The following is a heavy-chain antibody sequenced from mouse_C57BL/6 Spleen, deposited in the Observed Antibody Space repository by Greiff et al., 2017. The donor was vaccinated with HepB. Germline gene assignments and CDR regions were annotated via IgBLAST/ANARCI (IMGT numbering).Heavy chain of an antibody. CDR1: GYSITSGYY. CDR2: ISYDGSN. CDR3: ARDLPITTVVPDYFDY. V-gene: IGHV3-6*01. J-gene: IGHJ2*01. D-gene: IGHD1-1*01. Sequence: EVHLVESGPGLVKPSQSLSLTCSVTGYSITSGYYWNWIRQFPGNKLEWMGYISYDGSNNYNPSLKNRISITRDTSKNQFFLKLNSVTTEDTATYYCARDLPITTVVPDYFDYWGQGTTLTVSS.